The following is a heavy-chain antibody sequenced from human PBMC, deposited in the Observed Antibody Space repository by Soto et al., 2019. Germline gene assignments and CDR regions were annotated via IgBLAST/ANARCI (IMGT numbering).Heavy chain of an antibody. CDR1: GYTFTSYG. CDR2: ISAYNGNT. CDR3: XXXXXXXXXXY. J-gene: IGHJ4*02. V-gene: IGHV1-18*01. Sequence: QVQLVQSGAEVKKPGASVKVSCKASGYTFTSYGISWVRQAPGQGLEWMGWISAYNGNTNYAQKLQGRVTMTTDTXXXXXXXXXXXXXXXXXXXXXXXXXXXXXXXXYWGQGTLVTVSS.